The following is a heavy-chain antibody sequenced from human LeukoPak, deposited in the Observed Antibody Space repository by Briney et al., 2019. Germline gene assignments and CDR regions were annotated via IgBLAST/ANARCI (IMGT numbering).Heavy chain of an antibody. D-gene: IGHD3-9*01. J-gene: IGHJ4*02. V-gene: IGHV4-38-2*02. CDR3: ARERYFDWLLEDFDY. Sequence: SETLPLTCTVSGYSISSGYYWGWIRQPPGQGLEWIGSIYHSGSTYYNPSLKSRVTISVDTSKNQFSLKLSSVTAADTAVYYCARERYFDWLLEDFDYWGQGTLVSVSS. CDR1: GYSISSGYY. CDR2: IYHSGST.